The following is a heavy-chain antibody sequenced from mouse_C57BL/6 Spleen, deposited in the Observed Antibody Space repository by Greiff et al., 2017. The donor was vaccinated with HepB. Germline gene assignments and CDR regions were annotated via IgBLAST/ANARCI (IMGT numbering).Heavy chain of an antibody. D-gene: IGHD1-1*01. CDR1: GYAFSSSW. Sequence: VKLQESGPELVKPGASVKISCKASGYAFSSSWMNWVKQRPGKGLEWIGRIYPGDGDTNYNGKFKGKATLTADKSSSTAYMQLSSLTSEDSAVYFCARRKIYYGSSYDAMDYWGQGTSVTVSS. J-gene: IGHJ4*01. CDR3: ARRKIYYGSSYDAMDY. V-gene: IGHV1-82*01. CDR2: IYPGDGDT.